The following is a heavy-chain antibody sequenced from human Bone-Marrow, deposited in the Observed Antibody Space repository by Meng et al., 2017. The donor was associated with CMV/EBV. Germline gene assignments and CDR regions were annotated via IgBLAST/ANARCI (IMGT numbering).Heavy chain of an antibody. V-gene: IGHV3-15*01. CDR3: TTDRIAAAGIFDY. CDR2: IKSKTDGGTT. Sequence: GESLKISCAASGFTFSNAWMSWVRQAPGKGLEWVGRIKSKTDGGTTDYAAPVKGRFTISRDDSKNTLYLQMNSLKTEDTAVYYCTTDRIAAAGIFDYWGQGTLVTVPS. CDR1: GFTFSNAW. D-gene: IGHD6-13*01. J-gene: IGHJ4*02.